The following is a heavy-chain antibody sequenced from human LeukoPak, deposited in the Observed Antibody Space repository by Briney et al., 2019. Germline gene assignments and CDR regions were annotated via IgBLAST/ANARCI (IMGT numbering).Heavy chain of an antibody. CDR3: ARERDPRGASDAFDI. CDR2: IYTSGST. D-gene: IGHD5-24*01. J-gene: IGHJ3*02. CDR1: GGSISSYY. Sequence: SETLSLTCTVSGGSISSYYWSWIRQPAGKGLEWIGRIYTSGSTNYNPSLKSRVTISVDTSKTQFSLEVNSVTASDTAVYYCARERDPRGASDAFDIWGQGTMVTVSS. V-gene: IGHV4-4*07.